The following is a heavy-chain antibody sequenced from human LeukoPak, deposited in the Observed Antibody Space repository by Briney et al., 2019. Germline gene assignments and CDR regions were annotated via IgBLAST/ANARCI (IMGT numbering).Heavy chain of an antibody. CDR2: ISWNSGSI. CDR1: GFTFDDYA. J-gene: IGHJ4*02. Sequence: GRSLRLSCAASGFTFDDYAMHWVRQAPGKGLEWVSGISWNSGSIGYADSVKGRFTISRDNAKNSLYLQMNSLGAEDTALYYCAKGRIAAALGDFDYWGQGTLVTVSS. D-gene: IGHD6-13*01. V-gene: IGHV3-9*01. CDR3: AKGRIAAALGDFDY.